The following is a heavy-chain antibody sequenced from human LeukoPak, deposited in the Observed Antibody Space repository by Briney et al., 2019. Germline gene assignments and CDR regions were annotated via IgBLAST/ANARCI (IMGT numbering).Heavy chain of an antibody. Sequence: SETLSLTCAVSGVSISSGGYSWSWIRQPPGKGLEWIGYIYHSGSTYYNPSLKSRVTISVDRSKNQFSLKLSSVTAADTAVYYCARDRGYSYGEFDYWGQGTLVTVSS. CDR3: ARDRGYSYGEFDY. CDR2: IYHSGST. V-gene: IGHV4-30-2*01. J-gene: IGHJ4*02. D-gene: IGHD5-18*01. CDR1: GVSISSGGYS.